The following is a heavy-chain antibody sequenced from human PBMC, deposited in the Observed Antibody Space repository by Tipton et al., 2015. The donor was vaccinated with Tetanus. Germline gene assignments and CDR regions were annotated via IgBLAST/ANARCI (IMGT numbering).Heavy chain of an antibody. CDR3: ARALPPVTTPPGTNWFDP. CDR2: INPNSGGT. D-gene: IGHD4-17*01. Sequence: QLVQSGAEVKKPGASVKVSCKASGYTFTGYYMHWVRQAPGQGLEWMGWINPNSGGTNYAQKFQGRVTMTRDTSISTAYMGLSRLRSDDTAVYYCARALPPVTTPPGTNWFDPWGQGTLVTVSS. CDR1: GYTFTGYY. J-gene: IGHJ5*02. V-gene: IGHV1-2*02.